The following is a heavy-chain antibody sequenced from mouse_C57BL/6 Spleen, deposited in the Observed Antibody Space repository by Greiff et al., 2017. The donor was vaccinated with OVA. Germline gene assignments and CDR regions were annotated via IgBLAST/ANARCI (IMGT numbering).Heavy chain of an antibody. V-gene: IGHV5-9*01. J-gene: IGHJ4*01. CDR3: ARTYYGSNMDY. Sequence: EVQVVESGGGLVKPGGSLKLSCAASGFTFSSYTMSWVRQTPEKRLEWVATISGGGGNPYYPDSVKGRFTISRDNAKNTLYLQMSSLRSEDTALYYCARTYYGSNMDYWGQGTSVTVSA. CDR2: ISGGGGNP. D-gene: IGHD1-1*01. CDR1: GFTFSSYT.